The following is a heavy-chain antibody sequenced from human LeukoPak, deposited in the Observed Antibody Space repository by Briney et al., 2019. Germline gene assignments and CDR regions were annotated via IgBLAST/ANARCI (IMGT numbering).Heavy chain of an antibody. D-gene: IGHD3-10*01. Sequence: ASVKVSCKASGYTFTGYYMHWVRQAPGQGLEWMGRINPNSGGTNYAQKFQGRVTMTRDTSISTAYIELSRLRSGDTAVYYCARDPRGDLPYGSGSQNDYWGQGTLVTVSS. CDR1: GYTFTGYY. CDR3: ARDPRGDLPYGSGSQNDY. J-gene: IGHJ4*02. V-gene: IGHV1-2*06. CDR2: INPNSGGT.